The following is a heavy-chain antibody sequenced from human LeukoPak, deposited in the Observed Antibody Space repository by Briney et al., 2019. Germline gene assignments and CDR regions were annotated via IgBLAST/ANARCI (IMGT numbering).Heavy chain of an antibody. CDR2: IYYSGST. CDR1: GGSISSYY. J-gene: IGHJ5*02. V-gene: IGHV4-59*08. CDR3: AGTIAVAEPWFDP. Sequence: SETLSLTCTVSGGSISSYYWSWIRQPPGKGLEWIGYIYYSGSTNYNPSLKSRVTISVDTSKNQFSLKLSSVTAADTAVYYCAGTIAVAEPWFDPWGQGTLVTVSS. D-gene: IGHD6-19*01.